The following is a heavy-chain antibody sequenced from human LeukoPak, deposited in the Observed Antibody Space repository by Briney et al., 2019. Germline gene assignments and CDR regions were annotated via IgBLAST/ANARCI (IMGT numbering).Heavy chain of an antibody. CDR2: TYYSRNT. J-gene: IGHJ4*02. CDR1: GGSISSSGNF. D-gene: IGHD5-24*01. Sequence: SETLSLTCTVSGGSISSSGNFWGWVRQPPGRGREWIASTYYSRNTYYNPSLKSRVTISVDTSKNQFSLKLSSVTAADTAVYYCVRHEEEDGYNAKTFDCWGQGTLVTVSS. CDR3: VRHEEEDGYNAKTFDC. V-gene: IGHV4-39*01.